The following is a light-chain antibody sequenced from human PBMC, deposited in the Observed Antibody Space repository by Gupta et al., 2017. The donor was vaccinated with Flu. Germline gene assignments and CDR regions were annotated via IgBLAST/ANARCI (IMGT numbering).Light chain of an antibody. Sequence: EIVLTQSPGTLSLSPGERATLSCRASQSVSSSYLAWYQQKPGQAPRLLIYGASSRATGIPDRFSGSGYGTDFTLTISRREQEDFAVYYCQQDGSSPMYIFGQGTKLEIK. CDR2: GAS. CDR1: QSVSSSY. V-gene: IGKV3-20*01. J-gene: IGKJ2*01. CDR3: QQDGSSPMYI.